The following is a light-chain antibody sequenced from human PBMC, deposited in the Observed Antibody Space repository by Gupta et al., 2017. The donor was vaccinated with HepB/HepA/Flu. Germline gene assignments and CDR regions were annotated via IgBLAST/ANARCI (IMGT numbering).Light chain of an antibody. CDR3: EASEYSRSALWI. J-gene: IGLJ1*01. CDR1: RSNIGSNY. CDR2: SNN. V-gene: IGLV1-47*02. Sequence: QSVLTQPPSASWTPGQRVTISCSGSRSNIGSNYVYWYTPLPGTASNLLLYSNNERPSGVPDRVSGSDSGASASLAISGLRSADEADDYCEASEYSRSALWIFGTGTKVTVL.